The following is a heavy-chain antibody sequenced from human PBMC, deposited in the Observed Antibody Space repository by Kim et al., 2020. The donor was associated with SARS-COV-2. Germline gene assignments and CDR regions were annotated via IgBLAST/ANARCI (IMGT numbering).Heavy chain of an antibody. CDR2: IRSKANSYAT. D-gene: IGHD2-21*01. CDR3: ARRGEDGGMDV. J-gene: IGHJ6*02. CDR1: GFTFSGSA. Sequence: GGSLRLSCAASGFTFSGSAMHWVRQASGKGLEWVGRIRSKANSYATAYVASVKGRFTISRDDSKNTAYLQMNSLRTEDTAVYYCARRGEDGGMDVWGQGTTVTVFS. V-gene: IGHV3-73*01.